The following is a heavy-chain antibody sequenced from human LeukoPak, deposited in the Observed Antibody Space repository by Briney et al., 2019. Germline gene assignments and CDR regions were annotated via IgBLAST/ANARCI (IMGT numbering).Heavy chain of an antibody. J-gene: IGHJ6*02. CDR3: ARDTDTALDV. Sequence: GGSLRLTCVASGFTFSDHYMDWVRQAPGQGLEWIARTKNRGNSHITQYAASVNGRFTASRDDSKTSLYLQMNSLKTEDTAVYYCARDTDTALDVWGQGTTVTVSS. CDR1: GFTFSDHY. V-gene: IGHV3-72*01. CDR2: TKNRGNSHIT.